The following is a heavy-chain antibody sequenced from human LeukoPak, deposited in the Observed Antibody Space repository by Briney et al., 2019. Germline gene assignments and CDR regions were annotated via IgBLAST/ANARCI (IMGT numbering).Heavy chain of an antibody. Sequence: RPGGSLRLSWAASGFMFAEYGMTWVRQVPGKGLEWVSGINWNGANTGYGDSVKGRFTVSRDNAKHSLHLHMRSLRSEDTALYYCARVQYDTSGFYNAFDIWGQGTMVIVSS. CDR3: ARVQYDTSGFYNAFDI. J-gene: IGHJ3*02. V-gene: IGHV3-20*04. CDR2: INWNGANT. D-gene: IGHD3-22*01. CDR1: GFMFAEYG.